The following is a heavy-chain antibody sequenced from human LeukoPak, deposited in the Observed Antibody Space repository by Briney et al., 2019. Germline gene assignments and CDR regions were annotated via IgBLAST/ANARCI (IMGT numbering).Heavy chain of an antibody. V-gene: IGHV4-59*01. Sequence: PSETLSLTCSVSGGSINSDYWSWIRQPPGKGPEWIGYIYYSGSTNYNPSLKSRVTISVDTSKKQLSLKLSSVTAADTAVYYCAREVPRTATAGTEAFDIWGQGTLVTVSS. D-gene: IGHD6-13*01. J-gene: IGHJ3*02. CDR2: IYYSGST. CDR1: GGSINSDY. CDR3: AREVPRTATAGTEAFDI.